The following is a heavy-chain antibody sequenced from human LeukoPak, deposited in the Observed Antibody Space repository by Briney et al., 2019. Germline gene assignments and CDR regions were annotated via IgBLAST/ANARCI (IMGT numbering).Heavy chain of an antibody. CDR2: ISSSGSTI. V-gene: IGHV3-11*01. Sequence: KPGGSLRLSCAASGFTFSDYYMSRIRQAPGKGLEWVSYISSSGSTIYYADSVKGRFTISRDNAKNSLYLQMNSLRAEDTAVYYCARPRGDDFWSGYYPDYWGQGTLVTVSS. CDR1: GFTFSDYY. CDR3: ARPRGDDFWSGYYPDY. D-gene: IGHD3-3*01. J-gene: IGHJ4*02.